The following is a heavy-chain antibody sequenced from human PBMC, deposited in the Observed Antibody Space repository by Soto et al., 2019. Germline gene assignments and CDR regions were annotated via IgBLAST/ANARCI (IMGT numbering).Heavy chain of an antibody. CDR1: GGSISSGGYY. CDR3: ARASGWKPWPTNY. D-gene: IGHD6-19*01. CDR2: IYYSGST. V-gene: IGHV4-31*03. Sequence: SETLSLTCTVSGGSISSGGYYWSWIRQHPGKGLEWIGYIYYSGSTYYNPSLKSRVTISVDTSKNQFSLKLSSVTAADTAVYYCARASGWKPWPTNYWGQGTLVTVSS. J-gene: IGHJ4*02.